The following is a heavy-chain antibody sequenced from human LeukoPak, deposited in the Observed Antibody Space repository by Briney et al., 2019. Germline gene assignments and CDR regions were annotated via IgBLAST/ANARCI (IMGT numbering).Heavy chain of an antibody. CDR1: GGSISSSSYY. CDR3: ARDGHVGKGYFDY. D-gene: IGHD1-26*01. CDR2: IYYSGST. J-gene: IGHJ4*02. V-gene: IGHV4-39*07. Sequence: SETLSLTCTVSGGSISSSSYYWGWIRQPPGKGLEWIGSIYYSGSTYYNPSLKSRVTISVDTSKNQFSLKLSSVTAADTAVYYCARDGHVGKGYFDYWGQGTLVTVSS.